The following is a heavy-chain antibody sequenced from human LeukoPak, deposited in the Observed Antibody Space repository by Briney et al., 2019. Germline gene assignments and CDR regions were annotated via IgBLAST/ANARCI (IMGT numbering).Heavy chain of an antibody. D-gene: IGHD1-1*01. Sequence: PGGSLRLSCEVSGFTFSSYWTSWVRQVPGKGLEWVANIKQDGGEKYYVDSVKGRFTISRDNAKNSLYLQMNSLRAEDTAVYYCARDEYRNAYWGQGTLVTVSS. CDR3: ARDEYRNAY. CDR1: GFTFSSYW. V-gene: IGHV3-7*01. CDR2: IKQDGGEK. J-gene: IGHJ4*02.